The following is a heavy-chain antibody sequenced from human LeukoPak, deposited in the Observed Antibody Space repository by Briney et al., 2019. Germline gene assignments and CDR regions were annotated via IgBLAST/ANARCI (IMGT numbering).Heavy chain of an antibody. J-gene: IGHJ6*03. CDR2: INPSGGST. CDR1: GYTFTSYY. V-gene: IGHV1-46*01. CDR3: ARDGVGSGWIYYYYMDV. D-gene: IGHD6-19*01. Sequence: GASVKVSCKASGYTFTSYYMHWVRQAPGQGLEWMGIINPSGGSTSYAQKFQGRVTMTRDMSTSTVYMELSSLRSEDTAVYYCARDGVGSGWIYYYYMDVWGKGTTVTVSS.